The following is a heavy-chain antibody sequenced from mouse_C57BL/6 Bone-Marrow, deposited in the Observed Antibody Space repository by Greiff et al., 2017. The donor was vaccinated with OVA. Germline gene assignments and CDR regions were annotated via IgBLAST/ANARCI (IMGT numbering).Heavy chain of an antibody. J-gene: IGHJ4*01. CDR2: IDPSDSYT. Sequence: QVQLKQPGAELVMPGASVKLSCKASGYTFTSYWMHWVKQRPGQGLEWIGEIDPSDSYTNYNQKFKGKSTLTVDKSSSTAYMQLSSLTSEDSAVYYCARWAYYYGRDYWGQGTSVTVSS. CDR1: GYTFTSYW. CDR3: ARWAYYYGRDY. V-gene: IGHV1-69*01. D-gene: IGHD3-1*01.